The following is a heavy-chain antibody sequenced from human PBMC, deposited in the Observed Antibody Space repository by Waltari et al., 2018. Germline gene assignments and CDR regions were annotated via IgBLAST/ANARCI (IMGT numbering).Heavy chain of an antibody. J-gene: IGHJ4*02. D-gene: IGHD6-19*01. CDR2: IRRQPYNYAT. V-gene: IGHV3-73*01. CDR1: GFSFGAPT. Sequence: EVQVVESGGGLVQPGGSLKLSCATSGFSFGAPTIHWVRQTSGKGLEWVGRIRRQPYNYATAYSASVKGRFTISRDDSKNTAYLQMNNLMTEDTAVYYCSGGEVTGTDFWGQGTLVTVSS. CDR3: SGGEVTGTDF.